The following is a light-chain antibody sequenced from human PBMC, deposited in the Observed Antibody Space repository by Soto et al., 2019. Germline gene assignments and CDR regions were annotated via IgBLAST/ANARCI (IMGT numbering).Light chain of an antibody. J-gene: IGLJ1*01. Sequence: QSVLTQPASVSGSPGQSITISCTGTSSDVGSYNLVSWYQQHPGKAPKLMIYEVSKRPSGVSNRVSGSKSGNTASLTISGLQAEDEADYYCCSYAGSRTYVFGTGTKLTV. CDR2: EVS. CDR3: CSYAGSRTYV. CDR1: SSDVGSYNL. V-gene: IGLV2-23*02.